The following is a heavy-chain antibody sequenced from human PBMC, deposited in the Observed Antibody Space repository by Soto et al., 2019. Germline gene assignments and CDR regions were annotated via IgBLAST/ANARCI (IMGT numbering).Heavy chain of an antibody. CDR2: IYSGGST. CDR1: GFTVSSNY. V-gene: IGHV3-53*01. J-gene: IGHJ3*02. D-gene: IGHD6-13*01. CDR3: ASVLNSPIAAAATALNDAFDI. Sequence: EVQLVESGGGLIQPGGSLRLSCAASGFTVSSNYMSWVRQAPGKGLEWVSVIYSGGSTYYADSVKGRFTISRDNSKNTLYLQMNSLRAEDTAVYYCASVLNSPIAAAATALNDAFDIWGQGTMVTVSS.